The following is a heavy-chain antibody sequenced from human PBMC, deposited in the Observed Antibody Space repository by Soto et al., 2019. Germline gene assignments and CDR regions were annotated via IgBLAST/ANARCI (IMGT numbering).Heavy chain of an antibody. CDR3: AKVPTRWELSPLDY. V-gene: IGHV3-23*01. D-gene: IGHD1-26*01. Sequence: GGSLRLSCAASGFTFSSYAMSWVRQAPGKGLEWVSAISGSGGSTYYADSVEGRFTISRDNSKNTLYLQMNSLRAEDTAVYYCAKVPTRWELSPLDYWGQGTLVTV. CDR2: ISGSGGST. J-gene: IGHJ4*02. CDR1: GFTFSSYA.